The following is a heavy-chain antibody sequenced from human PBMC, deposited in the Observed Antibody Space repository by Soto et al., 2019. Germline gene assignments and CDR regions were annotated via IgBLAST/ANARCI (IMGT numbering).Heavy chain of an antibody. D-gene: IGHD6-19*01. CDR2: INPNSGGT. CDR1: GYTFTGYY. CDR3: ARDTAVAGKYHYYGMDV. Sequence: GASVKVSCKASGYTFTGYYMHWVRQAPGQGLEWMGWINPNSGGTNYAQKFQGWVTMTRDTSISTAYMELSRLRSDDTAVYYCARDTAVAGKYHYYGMDVWGQGTTVTVSS. V-gene: IGHV1-2*04. J-gene: IGHJ6*02.